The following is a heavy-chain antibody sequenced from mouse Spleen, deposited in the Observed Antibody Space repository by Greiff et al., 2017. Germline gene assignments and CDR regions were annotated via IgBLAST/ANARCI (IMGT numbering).Heavy chain of an antibody. D-gene: IGHD2-1*01. V-gene: IGHV14-3*02. J-gene: IGHJ1*01. CDR3: ARYGNHWYFDV. CDR2: IDPANGNT. Sequence: EVKLVESGAELVKPGASVKLSCTASGFNIKDTYMHWVKQRPEQGLEWIGRIDPANGNTKYDPKFQGKATITADTSSNTAYLQLSSLTSEDTAVYYCARYGNHWYFDVWGAGTTVTVSS. CDR1: GFNIKDTY.